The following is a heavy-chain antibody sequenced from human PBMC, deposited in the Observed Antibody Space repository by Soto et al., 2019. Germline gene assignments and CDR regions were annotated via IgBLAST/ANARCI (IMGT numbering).Heavy chain of an antibody. D-gene: IGHD4-4*01. J-gene: IGHJ6*02. CDR1: GFTVSSNY. CDR2: IYSGGST. CDR3: ARSTVTSYCYYYGMDV. Sequence: GGSLRLSCAASGFTVSSNYMSWVRQAPGKGLEWVSVIYSGGSTYYADSVKGRFTISRDNSKNTLYLQMNSLRAEDTAVYYCARSTVTSYCYYYGMDVWGQGTTVTVSS. V-gene: IGHV3-53*01.